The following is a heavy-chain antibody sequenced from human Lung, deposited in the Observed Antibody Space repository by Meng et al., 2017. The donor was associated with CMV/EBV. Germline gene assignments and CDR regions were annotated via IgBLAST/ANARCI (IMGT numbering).Heavy chain of an antibody. J-gene: IGHJ4*02. D-gene: IGHD3-22*01. CDR2: ISSGSSTI. Sequence: GGSLRLXCVVSGFSFSSYSMNWVRQAPGKGLEWVSYISSGSSTIYYADSVKGRFTISRDNAKNSLYLQMNSLRAEDTAVYYCARGVGSSGYYPDYWGQRTLVTVSS. CDR1: GFSFSSYS. CDR3: ARGVGSSGYYPDY. V-gene: IGHV3-48*04.